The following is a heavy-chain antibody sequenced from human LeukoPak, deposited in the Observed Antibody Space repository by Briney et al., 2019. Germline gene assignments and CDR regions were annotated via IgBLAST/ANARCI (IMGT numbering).Heavy chain of an antibody. D-gene: IGHD6-13*01. CDR3: ARGHSSWEYYFDY. CDR1: GGSINNYY. V-gene: IGHV4-59*01. CDR2: IYHSGST. Sequence: NSSETLSLTCTVSGGSINNYYWSWIRQPPGKGLEWIGYIYHSGSTNYNPSLKSRVTMSVDTSTNQFSLKLTSVAAADTAVYYCARGHSSWEYYFDYWGQGTLVTVSS. J-gene: IGHJ4*02.